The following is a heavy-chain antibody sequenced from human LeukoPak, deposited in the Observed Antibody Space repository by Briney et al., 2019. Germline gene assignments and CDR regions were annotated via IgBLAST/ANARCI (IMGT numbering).Heavy chain of an antibody. Sequence: GGSLRLSCAASGFTFSSYEMNWVRQAPGKGLEWVSAISGSGGSTYYADSVKGRFTISRDNSKNTLYLQMNSLRAEDTAVYYCASPRYNWNLKFDYWGQGTLVTVSS. CDR2: ISGSGGST. CDR3: ASPRYNWNLKFDY. D-gene: IGHD1-20*01. CDR1: GFTFSSYE. J-gene: IGHJ4*02. V-gene: IGHV3-23*01.